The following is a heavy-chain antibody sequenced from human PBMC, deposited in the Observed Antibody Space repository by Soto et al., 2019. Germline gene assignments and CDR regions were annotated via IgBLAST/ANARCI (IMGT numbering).Heavy chain of an antibody. CDR1: GGTFSTYA. CDR3: ASGRGARNFDY. CDR2: IIPLFGTA. D-gene: IGHD3-10*01. J-gene: IGHJ4*02. V-gene: IGHV1-69*01. Sequence: QVQLVQSGAEVKKPGSSVKVSCKASGGTFSTYAIDWVRQAPGQGLEWMGGIIPLFGTAKYAQNFQGRITITADESTSTAYMELSSLRSEDTAVYYCASGRGARNFDYWSQGTLVTVSS.